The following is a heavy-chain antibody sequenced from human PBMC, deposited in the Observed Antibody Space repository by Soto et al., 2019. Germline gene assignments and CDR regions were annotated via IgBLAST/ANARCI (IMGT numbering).Heavy chain of an antibody. V-gene: IGHV3-74*01. CDR2: INSDGSST. D-gene: IGHD4-4*01. CDR1: GLTFSSYW. J-gene: IGHJ6*02. Sequence: GGSLRLSCAASGLTFSSYWMHWVRQAPGKGLVWVSRINSDGSSTNYADSVKGRFTISRDNSKNSLYLQMNSLRAEDTAVYYCAKDYSNYLAIVYYYGMDVWGQGTTVTVSS. CDR3: AKDYSNYLAIVYYYGMDV.